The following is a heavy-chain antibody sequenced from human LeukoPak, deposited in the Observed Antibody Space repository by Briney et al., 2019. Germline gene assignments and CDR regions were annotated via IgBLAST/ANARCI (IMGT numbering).Heavy chain of an antibody. CDR1: GFIVKYYD. V-gene: IGHV3-11*04. J-gene: IGHJ4*02. CDR2: ICGRCSII. D-gene: IGHD4-23*01. Sequence: GSLRLSCAASGFIVKYYDMSWVRQSPGEGLGWVSYICGRCSIIYYADSVKGRFTISRDNAKNSLYLQMNSLRAEDTAVYYCARDAGDYYGGKVIPPTSEFDYWGQGTLVTVSS. CDR3: ARDAGDYYGGKVIPPTSEFDY.